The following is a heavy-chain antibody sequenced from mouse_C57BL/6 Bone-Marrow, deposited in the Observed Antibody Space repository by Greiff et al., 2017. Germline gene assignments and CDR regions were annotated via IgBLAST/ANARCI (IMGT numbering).Heavy chain of an antibody. CDR3: ARHGCYGSSYDFDY. J-gene: IGHJ2*01. CDR1: GFTFSSYG. Sequence: EVQGVESGGDLVKPGGSLKLSCAASGFTFSSYGMSWVRQTPDKRLEWVATISSGGSYTYYPDSVKGRFTISRDNAKNTLYLQMSSLKSEDTAMYYCARHGCYGSSYDFDYWGQGTTLTVSS. D-gene: IGHD1-1*01. V-gene: IGHV5-6*01. CDR2: ISSGGSYT.